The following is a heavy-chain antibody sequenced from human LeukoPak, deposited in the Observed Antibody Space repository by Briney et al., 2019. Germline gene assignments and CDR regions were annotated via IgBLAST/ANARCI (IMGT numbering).Heavy chain of an antibody. CDR1: GFTFSSYA. Sequence: GRSLRFSCAASGFTFSSYAMHWVRQAPGKGLEWVAVISYDGSNKYYADSVKGRFTISRDNSKNTLYLQMNSLRAEDTAVYYCARAYSTAAAGTGQFGYWGQGTLVTVSS. V-gene: IGHV3-30-3*01. J-gene: IGHJ4*02. D-gene: IGHD6-13*01. CDR2: ISYDGSNK. CDR3: ARAYSTAAAGTGQFGY.